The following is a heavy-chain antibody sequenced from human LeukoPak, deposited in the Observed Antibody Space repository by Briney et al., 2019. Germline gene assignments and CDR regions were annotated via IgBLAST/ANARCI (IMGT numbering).Heavy chain of an antibody. CDR1: GGSFSGYY. CDR2: IKDSGST. Sequence: SETLSLTCAVYGGSFSGYYWSWIRQPPGKGLEWTGEIKDSGSTNYNPSLKSRVTISLDTSKNQFSLKMSSVTAADTTVYYCARARRGFVVVPAAFFDYWGQGTLVTVSS. D-gene: IGHD2-2*01. V-gene: IGHV4-34*01. CDR3: ARARRGFVVVPAAFFDY. J-gene: IGHJ4*02.